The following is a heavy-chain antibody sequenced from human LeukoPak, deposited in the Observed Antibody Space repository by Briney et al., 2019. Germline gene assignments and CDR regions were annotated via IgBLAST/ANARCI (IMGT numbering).Heavy chain of an antibody. J-gene: IGHJ6*03. CDR1: GFTFSSYE. D-gene: IGHD3-22*01. Sequence: GGSLRLSCAASGFTFSSYEMNWVRQAPGKGLEWVSYISSSSSTIYYADSVKGRFTISRDNAKNSLYLQMNSLRAEDTAVYYCASNYDSSGYYYYYYMDVWGKGTTVTVSS. V-gene: IGHV3-48*03. CDR2: ISSSSSTI. CDR3: ASNYDSSGYYYYYYMDV.